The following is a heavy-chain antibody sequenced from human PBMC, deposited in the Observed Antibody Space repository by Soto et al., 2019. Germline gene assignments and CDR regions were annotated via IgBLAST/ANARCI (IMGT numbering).Heavy chain of an antibody. J-gene: IGHJ4*02. D-gene: IGHD3-10*01. CDR1: GGIFSTYA. V-gene: IGHV1-69*01. CDR2: IIPIFGTP. CDR3: ARDRDDYGSGNYYNRIDF. Sequence: QVQLVQSGAEVKKPGSSVKVSCKASGGIFSTYAISWLLLDPGEGLEWMGGIIPIFGTPNYAQRFQGRVTRNADESTSTANMELSRLRSEDTAVYYCARDRDDYGSGNYYNRIDFWGQGTLVTVSS.